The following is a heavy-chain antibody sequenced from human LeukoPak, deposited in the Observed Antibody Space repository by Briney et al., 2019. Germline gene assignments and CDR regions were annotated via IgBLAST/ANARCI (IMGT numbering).Heavy chain of an antibody. CDR2: IIPILGIA. CDR1: VGTFSSYA. CDR3: VTVREGLRSDAFDI. D-gene: IGHD3-10*01. Sequence: ASVKVSCKASVGTFSSYAISWVRQAPGQGLEWMGRIIPILGIANYAQKFQGRVTITANKSTSTAYMELSSLRSEDTAVYYCVTVREGLRSDAFDIWGQGTMVTVSS. V-gene: IGHV1-69*04. J-gene: IGHJ3*02.